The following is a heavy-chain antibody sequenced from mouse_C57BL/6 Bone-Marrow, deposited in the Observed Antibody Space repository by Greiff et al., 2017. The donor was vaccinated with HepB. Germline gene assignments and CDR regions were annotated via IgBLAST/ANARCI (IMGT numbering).Heavy chain of an antibody. J-gene: IGHJ4*01. CDR1: GYTFTSYW. Sequence: QVQLQQPGAELVKPGASVELSCKASGYTFTSYWMHWVKQRPGQGLEWIGMIHPNSGSTNYNEKFKSKATLTVDKSSSTAYMQLSSLTSEDSAVYYCARLRVLRDYYAMDYWGQGTSVTVSS. CDR3: ARLRVLRDYYAMDY. V-gene: IGHV1-64*01. CDR2: IHPNSGST. D-gene: IGHD1-1*01.